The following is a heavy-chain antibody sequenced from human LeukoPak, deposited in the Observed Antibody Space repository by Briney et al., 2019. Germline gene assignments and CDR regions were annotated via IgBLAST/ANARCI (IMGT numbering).Heavy chain of an antibody. CDR1: GFSFGNYA. J-gene: IGHJ4*02. CDR3: AKDAKTAPYYFDY. V-gene: IGHV3-23*01. CDR2: ISGSGGGT. D-gene: IGHD5-18*01. Sequence: PGGSLRLSCAASGFSFGNYAMSWVRQAPGKGLEWVSGISGSGGGTYYADSVKGRFTISRDNSRNTLYLQMNSLRAEDTAVYYCAKDAKTAPYYFDYWGQGILVSVSS.